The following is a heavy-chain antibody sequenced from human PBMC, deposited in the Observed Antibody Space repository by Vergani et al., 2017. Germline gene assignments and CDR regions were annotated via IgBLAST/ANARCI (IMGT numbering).Heavy chain of an antibody. CDR3: ARDTVGGGYSYYGMDV. Sequence: QVQLVESGGGVVQPGRSLRLSCAASGFTFSSYGMHWVRQAPGKGLEWVAVIWYDGSNKYYADSVKGRFTISGDKSKNTLYLQMNSLRAEDTAVYYCARDTVGGGYSYYGMDVWGQGTTVTVSS. J-gene: IGHJ6*02. V-gene: IGHV3-33*01. D-gene: IGHD5-12*01. CDR1: GFTFSSYG. CDR2: IWYDGSNK.